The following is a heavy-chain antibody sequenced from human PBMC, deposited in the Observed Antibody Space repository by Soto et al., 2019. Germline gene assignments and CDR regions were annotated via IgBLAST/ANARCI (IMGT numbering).Heavy chain of an antibody. J-gene: IGHJ4*02. D-gene: IGHD6-19*01. V-gene: IGHV3-7*04. CDR3: AGGSGWLERV. CDR1: GFTFSTYW. CDR2: IKQDGSEK. Sequence: EVQLVESGGGLVQPGGSLRLSCAASGFTFSTYWMNWVRQAPGRGLEWVANIKQDGSEKYYVDSVKGRFTISRDNAKRSLYLQMNSLRAEDTAVYYCAGGSGWLERVWGQGTVVTVSS.